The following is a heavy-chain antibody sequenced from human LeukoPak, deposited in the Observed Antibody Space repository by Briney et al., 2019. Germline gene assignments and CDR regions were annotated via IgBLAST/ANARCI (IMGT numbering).Heavy chain of an antibody. V-gene: IGHV4-59*01. CDR3: TRGRYGGSYSAFDI. CDR2: IYYSGST. J-gene: IGHJ3*02. Sequence: PSETLSLTCTVSGGSISSYYWSWIRQPPGKGLEWIGYIYYSGSTKYKPSLKSRVTISVDTSKDQFSLKLSSVTAADTAVYYCTRGRYGGSYSAFDIWGQGTVVTVSS. CDR1: GGSISSYY. D-gene: IGHD1-26*01.